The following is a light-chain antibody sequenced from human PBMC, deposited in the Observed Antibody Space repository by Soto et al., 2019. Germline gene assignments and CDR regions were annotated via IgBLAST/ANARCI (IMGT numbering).Light chain of an antibody. CDR3: SSYAGSSNV. CDR1: SSDVGGYDY. Sequence: QSALTQPASVSGSPGQSITISCTGTSSDVGGYDYVSWYQQHPGKAPKLMIYEVTERPSGVHDRFSGSKSGNTASLTVSVLQPEDEADYYCSSYAGSSNVFGTGTKVTVL. CDR2: EVT. J-gene: IGLJ1*01. V-gene: IGLV2-8*01.